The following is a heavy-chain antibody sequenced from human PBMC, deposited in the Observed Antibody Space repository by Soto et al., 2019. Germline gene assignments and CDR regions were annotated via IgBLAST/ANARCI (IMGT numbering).Heavy chain of an antibody. CDR1: GYTFTGYY. CDR3: TRDGSPVTYYYDSSGYYPST. Sequence: VSVKVSCKASGYTFTGYYMQWVRQAPGQGLEWMGWINPNSGGTNYAQKSQGRVTMTRDTSISTAYTELSRRRSDDTAVYYCTRDGSPVTYYYDSSGYYPSTWGQGTLGTVSS. V-gene: IGHV1-2*02. D-gene: IGHD3-22*01. J-gene: IGHJ1*01. CDR2: INPNSGGT.